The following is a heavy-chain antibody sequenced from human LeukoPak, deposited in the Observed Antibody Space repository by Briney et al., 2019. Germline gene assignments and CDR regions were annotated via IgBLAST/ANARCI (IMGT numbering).Heavy chain of an antibody. CDR3: ATGGYYFDY. J-gene: IGHJ4*02. V-gene: IGHV3-15*01. Sequence: PGGSLRLSCTASGXTFSNVWVNWVRQAPGKGLEWVGRIKSKVNGGTTDYAAPVKGRFTISRDDEKKTAYLQMNSLITEDTAVYYSATGGYYFDYWGQGTLVTVSS. CDR1: GXTFSNVW. CDR2: IKSKVNGGTT.